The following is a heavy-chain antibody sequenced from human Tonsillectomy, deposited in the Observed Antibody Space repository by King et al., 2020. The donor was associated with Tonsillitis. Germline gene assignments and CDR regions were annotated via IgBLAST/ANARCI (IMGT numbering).Heavy chain of an antibody. Sequence: QLVQSGGGVVQPGRSLRLSCAASGFTFSSYGMHWVRQAPGKGLEWVALISYDGSNKYYADSVKGRFTISRDNSKNTLYLQMNSLRADDTAVYYCASSGQRGYYFDYWGQGTLVTVSS. CDR1: GFTFSSYG. D-gene: IGHD2-15*01. J-gene: IGHJ4*02. CDR3: ASSGQRGYYFDY. V-gene: IGHV3-30-3*01. CDR2: ISYDGSNK.